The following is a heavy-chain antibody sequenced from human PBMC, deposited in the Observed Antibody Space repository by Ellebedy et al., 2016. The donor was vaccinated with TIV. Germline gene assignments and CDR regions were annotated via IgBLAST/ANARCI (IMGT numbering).Heavy chain of an antibody. D-gene: IGHD5-18*01. V-gene: IGHV4-34*01. CDR3: AMDPAMVVFDS. J-gene: IGHJ4*02. CDR2: ISHSGST. CDR1: GGSFSAYS. Sequence: MPSETLSLTCAVYGGSFSAYSWSWIRQPPGKGLEWLGEISHSGSTNYNPSLKSRVSISVDTSKNQFPLKLTSVTAADTAVYYCAMDPAMVVFDSWGQGTLVTVSS.